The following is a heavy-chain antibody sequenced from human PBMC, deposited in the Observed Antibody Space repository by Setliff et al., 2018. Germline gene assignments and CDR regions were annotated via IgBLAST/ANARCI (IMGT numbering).Heavy chain of an antibody. CDR3: ARVRIVPYCMDV. J-gene: IGHJ6*03. D-gene: IGHD2-15*01. CDR1: GGSIGSYY. Sequence: SETLSLTCTVSGGSIGSYYWTWIRQPAGRGLEWIGRIYTTGSSNFNPSLNSRVTMSLDKSKNQFSLKLSSVAAADSAVYFCARVRIVPYCMDVWGKGTTVTVSS. V-gene: IGHV4-4*07. CDR2: IYTTGSS.